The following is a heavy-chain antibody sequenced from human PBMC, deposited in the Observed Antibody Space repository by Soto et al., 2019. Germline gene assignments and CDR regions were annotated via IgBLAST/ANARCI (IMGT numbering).Heavy chain of an antibody. J-gene: IGHJ4*02. Sequence: ASVKVSCKASGYTFTGYYMHWVRQAPGQGLEWMGWINPNSGGTNYAQKFQGWATMTRDTSISTAYMELSRLRSDDTAVYYCARGGSSQDPFDYWGQGTLVTVSS. CDR3: ARGGSSQDPFDY. CDR2: INPNSGGT. D-gene: IGHD6-6*01. CDR1: GYTFTGYY. V-gene: IGHV1-2*04.